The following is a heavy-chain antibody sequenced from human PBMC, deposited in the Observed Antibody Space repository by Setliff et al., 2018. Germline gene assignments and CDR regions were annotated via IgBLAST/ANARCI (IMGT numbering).Heavy chain of an antibody. Sequence: RLSCAASGFTFSSCWMSWVRQAPGKGLEWVANIKQDGSEKYYVDSVKGRFTISRDNAKNSLYLQMNSLRAEDTAVYYCARAFGSGWFWGQGTRVTVSS. CDR1: GFTFSSCW. V-gene: IGHV3-7*01. CDR3: ARAFGSGWF. D-gene: IGHD6-19*01. J-gene: IGHJ4*02. CDR2: IKQDGSEK.